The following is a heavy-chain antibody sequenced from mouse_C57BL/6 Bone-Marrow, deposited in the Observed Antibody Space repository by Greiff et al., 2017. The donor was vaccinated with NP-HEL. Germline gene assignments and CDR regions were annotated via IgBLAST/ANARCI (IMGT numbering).Heavy chain of an antibody. CDR2: ISDGGSFT. CDR1: GFTFSSYA. V-gene: IGHV5-4*01. J-gene: IGHJ1*03. D-gene: IGHD1-1*01. CDR3: ARDRSHYYGSSNWYFDV. Sequence: EVHLVESGGGLVKPGGSLKLSCAASGFTFSSYAMSWVRQTPEKRLEWVATISDGGSFTYYPDNVKGRFTISRDNAKNNLYLQMSHLKSEDTAMYYCARDRSHYYGSSNWYFDVWGTGTTVTVSS.